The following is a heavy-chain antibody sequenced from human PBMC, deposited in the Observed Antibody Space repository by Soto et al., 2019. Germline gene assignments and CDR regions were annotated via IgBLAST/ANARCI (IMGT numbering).Heavy chain of an antibody. Sequence: GGSLRLSCAASGFTFSSYTMNWVRQAPGKGLEWVSYISSSSSYIYYADSLKGRFTISRDNAKNSLYLQMNSLRAEDTAVYYCARDYSSYGPFDYWGQGTLVTVSS. CDR3: ARDYSSYGPFDY. D-gene: IGHD5-18*01. V-gene: IGHV3-21*01. CDR1: GFTFSSYT. J-gene: IGHJ4*02. CDR2: ISSSSSYI.